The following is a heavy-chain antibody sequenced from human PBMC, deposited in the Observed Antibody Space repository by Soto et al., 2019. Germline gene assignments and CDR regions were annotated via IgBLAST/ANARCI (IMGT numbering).Heavy chain of an antibody. Sequence: SETLSLTCAVYGGSFSGYYWSWIRQPPGKGLEWIGEISHSGSTNYNPSLKSRVTISVDTSKNQFSLKLSSVTAADTAVYYCASGGVSRRDHDYWGQGTLVTVSS. CDR3: ASGGVSRRDHDY. D-gene: IGHD3-10*01. V-gene: IGHV4-34*01. CDR1: GGSFSGYY. CDR2: ISHSGST. J-gene: IGHJ4*02.